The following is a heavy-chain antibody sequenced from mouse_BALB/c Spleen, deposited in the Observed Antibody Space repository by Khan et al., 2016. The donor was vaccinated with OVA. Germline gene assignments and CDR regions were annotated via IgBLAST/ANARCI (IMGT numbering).Heavy chain of an antibody. D-gene: IGHD1-1*01. CDR2: ISYSGST. CDR3: ARKNYYGYAMDY. Sequence: EVQLQESGPGLVKPSQSLSLTCTVTGYSITSGYAWNWIRQFPGNKLEWMGYISYSGSTSYNPSLRSRISITRDTSKNQFFLQLNSVTTEDTATXYCARKNYYGYAMDYWGQGTSVTVSS. V-gene: IGHV3-2*02. CDR1: GYSITSGYA. J-gene: IGHJ4*01.